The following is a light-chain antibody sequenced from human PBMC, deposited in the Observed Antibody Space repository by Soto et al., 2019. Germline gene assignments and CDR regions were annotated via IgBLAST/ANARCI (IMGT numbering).Light chain of an antibody. CDR1: QNFGSNY. CDR2: GAS. J-gene: IGKJ1*01. CDR3: QQYGRSPTT. Sequence: EIVLTQSPDTLCLSPGERATLSCRASQNFGSNYLAWYQQKRGQAPRFLIYGASSRATGIPDRFSGSGSGTDFTLTISRLEPEDFAVYFCQQYGRSPTTFGQGTKVDIK. V-gene: IGKV3-20*01.